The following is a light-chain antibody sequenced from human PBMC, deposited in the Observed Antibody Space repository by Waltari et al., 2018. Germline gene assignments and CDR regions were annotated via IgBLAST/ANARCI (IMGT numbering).Light chain of an antibody. CDR1: SGHSRNV. J-gene: IGLJ3*02. V-gene: IGLV4-69*01. CDR2: VNSDGSQ. CDR3: QTGGHGTWV. Sequence: QLVLTQSPSASASLGASVKLTCTLSSGHSRNVLAWLQEQPGKGPRYLMMVNSDGSQSKGDEIPDRFSGSSSGAERYLTISSLQSEDEADYYCQTGGHGTWVFGGGTKLTVL.